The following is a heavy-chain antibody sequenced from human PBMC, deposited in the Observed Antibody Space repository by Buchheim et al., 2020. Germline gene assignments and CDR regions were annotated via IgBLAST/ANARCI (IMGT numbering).Heavy chain of an antibody. CDR2: ISYDGSNK. J-gene: IGHJ4*02. D-gene: IGHD1-14*01. V-gene: IGHV3-30*18. Sequence: QVHLVASGGGVLQPGRSLRLSCAASGFTVSSYDMHWVRQAPGKGLEWVAVISYDGSNKYYTDSVKGRFTISRDNSKNTLYLQMNSLRAEDTAVYYCAKDAYRKLALDYWGQGTL. CDR3: AKDAYRKLALDY. CDR1: GFTVSSYD.